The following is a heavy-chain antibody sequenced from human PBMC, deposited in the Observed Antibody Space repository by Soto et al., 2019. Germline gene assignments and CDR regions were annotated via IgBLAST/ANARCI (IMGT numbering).Heavy chain of an antibody. CDR2: INHSGST. D-gene: IGHD6-13*01. CDR3: AIEGIAAPGIRLDP. Sequence: SETLSLTCAVYGGSFSGYYWSWIRQPPGKGLEWIGEINHSGSTNYNPSLKSRVTISVDTSKNQFSLKLSSVTAADTAVYYCAIEGIAAPGIRLDPWGKGTLVTVSS. V-gene: IGHV4-34*01. CDR1: GGSFSGYY. J-gene: IGHJ5*02.